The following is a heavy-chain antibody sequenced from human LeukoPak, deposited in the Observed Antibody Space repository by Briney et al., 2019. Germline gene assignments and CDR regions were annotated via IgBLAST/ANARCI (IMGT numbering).Heavy chain of an antibody. CDR1: GGSFIGNY. V-gene: IGHV4-34*01. CDR2: INHSGNT. Sequence: SETQSLTCAVYGGSFIGNYWTWIRQPPGKGLEWIGEINHSGNTNYNPSLKSRVTISVDTSNNHFSLYLSSVTAADTAVYYCARAYNYGSSNWFGPWGQGTLVTVSS. CDR3: ARAYNYGSSNWFGP. D-gene: IGHD4-23*01. J-gene: IGHJ5*02.